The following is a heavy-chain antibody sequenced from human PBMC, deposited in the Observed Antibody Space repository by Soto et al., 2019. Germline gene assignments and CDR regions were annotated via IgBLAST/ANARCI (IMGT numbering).Heavy chain of an antibody. V-gene: IGHV4-31*03. CDR2: IYYSGST. J-gene: IGHJ1*01. Sequence: SETLSLTCTVSGGSISSGGYYWSWIRQHPGKGLEWIGYIYYSGSTYYNPSLKSRVTISVDTSKNQFSLKLSSVTAADTAVYYCARGTVTTFDEYFQHWGQGTLVTVSS. D-gene: IGHD4-17*01. CDR3: ARGTVTTFDEYFQH. CDR1: GGSISSGGYY.